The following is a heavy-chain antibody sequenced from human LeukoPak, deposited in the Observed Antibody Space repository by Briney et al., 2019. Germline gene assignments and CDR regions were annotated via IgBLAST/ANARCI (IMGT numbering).Heavy chain of an antibody. V-gene: IGHV4-34*01. CDR1: GGSFSGYY. CDR3: ARVLGRKIRFDY. CDR2: INHSGST. Sequence: NPSETLSLTCAVYGGSFSGYYWSWIRQPPGKGLEWIGEINHSGSTNYNPSLKSRVTISVDTSKNQFSLKLSSVTAADTAVYYCARVLGRKIRFDYWGQGTLVTVSS. J-gene: IGHJ4*02. D-gene: IGHD1-26*01.